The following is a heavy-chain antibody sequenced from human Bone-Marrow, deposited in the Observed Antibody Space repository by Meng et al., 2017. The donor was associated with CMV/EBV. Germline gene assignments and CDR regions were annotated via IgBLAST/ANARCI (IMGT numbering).Heavy chain of an antibody. Sequence: ASVKVSCKASGYIFIGYYIHWVRQAPGQGLEWMGWISAYNGNTNYAQKLQGRVTMTTDTSTSTAYMELSSLRSEDTAVYYCARGAYYYDSSGYYFDYWGQGTLVTVSS. CDR3: ARGAYYYDSSGYYFDY. V-gene: IGHV1-18*04. CDR1: GYIFIGYY. J-gene: IGHJ4*02. D-gene: IGHD3-22*01. CDR2: ISAYNGNT.